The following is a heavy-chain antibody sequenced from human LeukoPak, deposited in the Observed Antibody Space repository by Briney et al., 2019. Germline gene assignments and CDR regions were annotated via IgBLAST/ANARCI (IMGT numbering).Heavy chain of an antibody. CDR3: AKGRYCTGGVCYEPEIDY. CDR2: ISGSGGST. D-gene: IGHD2-8*02. CDR1: GFTFSSYA. J-gene: IGHJ4*02. Sequence: GGSLRLSCAASGFTFSSYAMSWVRQAPGKGLEWVSAISGSGGSTYYADSVKGRFTISRDNSKSTLYLQMNSLRAEDTAVYYCAKGRYCTGGVCYEPEIDYWGQGTLVTVSS. V-gene: IGHV3-23*01.